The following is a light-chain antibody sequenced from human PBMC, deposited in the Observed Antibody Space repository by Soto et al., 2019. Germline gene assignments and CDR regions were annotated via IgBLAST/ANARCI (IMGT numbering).Light chain of an antibody. Sequence: QSALTQPPSASGTPGQRVTISCSGSSSNIGSHAVNWYQQFPGAAPKLLIYNNDQRPSGVPDRFSGSKSGTSASLAISGLQSEDEGSYYCQSYDSSLSAFYVFGTGTKLTVL. J-gene: IGLJ1*01. CDR2: NND. CDR3: QSYDSSLSAFYV. V-gene: IGLV1-44*01. CDR1: SSNIGSHA.